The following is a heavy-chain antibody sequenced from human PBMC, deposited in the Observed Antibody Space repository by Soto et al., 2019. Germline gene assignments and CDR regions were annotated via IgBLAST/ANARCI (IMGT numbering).Heavy chain of an antibody. CDR2: ISDRSIST. D-gene: IGHD6-13*01. Sequence: EVQLLESGGALAQPGGSLRLSCAASGFIFRNYAMAWVRQAPGKRLEWVSSISDRSISTYYADSVNGRFTISRDNSKDTVYLEMNSLTVEDTAVYHCAKVASSNWLNWLDHWGQGTLVTVSS. CDR3: AKVASSNWLNWLDH. V-gene: IGHV3-23*01. CDR1: GFIFRNYA. J-gene: IGHJ5*02.